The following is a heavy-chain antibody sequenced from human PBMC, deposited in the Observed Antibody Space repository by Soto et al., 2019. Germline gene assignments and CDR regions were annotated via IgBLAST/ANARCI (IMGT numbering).Heavy chain of an antibody. J-gene: IGHJ4*02. D-gene: IGHD5-18*01. CDR3: ARGMGYSYGYIDY. V-gene: IGHV3-30-3*01. Sequence: GGSLRLSCAASGFTFRTYAMHWVRQAPGKGLEWVALLSADGSIEYYTDSVKGRFTISRDKSKSTLYLQMNSLRAEDTAMYYCARGMGYSYGYIDYWGQGTLATVSS. CDR1: GFTFRTYA. CDR2: LSADGSIE.